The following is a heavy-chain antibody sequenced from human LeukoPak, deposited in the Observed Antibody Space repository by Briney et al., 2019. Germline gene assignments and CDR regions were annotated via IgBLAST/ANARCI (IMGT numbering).Heavy chain of an antibody. CDR1: GGSFSYFY. J-gene: IGHJ4*02. Sequence: SETLSLACAAYGGSFSYFYWNWIRQPPGKGLEWIGEVSQSGGINYSPSLQSRVTVSVDTSNNHFSLTLTPVNAADTAVYYCARGYSEYWSYGGQGTLVTVSS. CDR3: ARGYSEYWSY. V-gene: IGHV4-34*01. D-gene: IGHD3-3*01. CDR2: VSQSGGI.